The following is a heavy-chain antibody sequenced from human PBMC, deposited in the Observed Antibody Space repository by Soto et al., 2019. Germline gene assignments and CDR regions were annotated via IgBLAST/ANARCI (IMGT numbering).Heavy chain of an antibody. V-gene: IGHV4-34*01. CDR2: INHSGST. Sequence: SETLSLTCAVYGGSFSGYYWSWIRQPPGKGLEWIGEINHSGSTNYNPSLKSRVTISVDTSKNQFSLKLSSVTAADTAVYYCARVPIGAADIDYWGQGTLVTVS. CDR3: ARVPIGAADIDY. D-gene: IGHD6-13*01. J-gene: IGHJ4*02. CDR1: GGSFSGYY.